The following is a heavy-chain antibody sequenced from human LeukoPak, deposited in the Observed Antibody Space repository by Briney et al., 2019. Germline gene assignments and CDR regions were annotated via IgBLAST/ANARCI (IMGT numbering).Heavy chain of an antibody. CDR1: GFTFSSYS. CDR2: ISSSSSYI. V-gene: IGHV3-21*01. D-gene: IGHD3-22*01. Sequence: GRSLRLSCAASGFTFSSYSMNWVSQAPGKGLEWVSSISSSSSYIYYADSAKGRFTISRGNAKNSLYRQMNSLRAEDTAAYYCARGGDYYDSSGYWFDPWGQGTLVTVSS. CDR3: ARGGDYYDSSGYWFDP. J-gene: IGHJ5*02.